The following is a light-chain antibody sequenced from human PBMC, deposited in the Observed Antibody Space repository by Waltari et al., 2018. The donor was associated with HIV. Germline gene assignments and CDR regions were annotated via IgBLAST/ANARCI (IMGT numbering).Light chain of an antibody. Sequence: ETVLTKRPVTLSVSPGERPTLSCRASQSVGTNVTWYQRKSGQAPRLLIYGASTRATAIPARFSGSGSGTEFTLTITSLQSDDYATYYCQQYQTWPLTFGPGTTVDI. J-gene: IGKJ3*01. V-gene: IGKV3-15*01. CDR3: QQYQTWPLT. CDR1: QSVGTN. CDR2: GAS.